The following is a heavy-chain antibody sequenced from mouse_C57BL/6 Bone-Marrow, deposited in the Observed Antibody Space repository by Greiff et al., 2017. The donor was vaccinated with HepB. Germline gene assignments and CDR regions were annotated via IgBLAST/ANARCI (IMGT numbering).Heavy chain of an antibody. D-gene: IGHD1-1*01. J-gene: IGHJ4*01. CDR2: IYPGSGST. CDR3: ARSITTVVTHAMDY. V-gene: IGHV1-55*01. CDR1: GYTFTSYW. Sequence: QVQLKQPGAELVKPGASVKMSCKASGYTFTSYWITWVKQRPGQGLEWIGDIYPGSGSTNYNEKFKSKATLTVDTSSSTAYMQLSSLTSEDSAVYYCARSITTVVTHAMDYWGQGTSVTVSS.